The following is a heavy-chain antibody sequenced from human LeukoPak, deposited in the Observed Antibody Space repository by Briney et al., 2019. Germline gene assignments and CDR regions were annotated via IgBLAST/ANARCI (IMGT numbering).Heavy chain of an antibody. J-gene: IGHJ6*03. Sequence: GESLKISCKGSGYSFTSYWIGWVRQMPGKGLEWMGIIYPGDSDTRYSPSFQGQVTISADKSISTAYLQWSSLKASDTAMYYCARHKRTCRYYDSSGYSSYYYMDVWGKGTTVTVSS. V-gene: IGHV5-51*01. CDR3: ARHKRTCRYYDSSGYSSYYYMDV. CDR1: GYSFTSYW. CDR2: IYPGDSDT. D-gene: IGHD3-22*01.